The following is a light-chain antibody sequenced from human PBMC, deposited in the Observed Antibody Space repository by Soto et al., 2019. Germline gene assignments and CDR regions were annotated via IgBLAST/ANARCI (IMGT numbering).Light chain of an antibody. J-gene: IGKJ5*01. V-gene: IGKV1-8*01. CDR1: QGISSY. CDR3: QQYYSYPSIT. CDR2: AAS. Sequence: AIRMTQSPSSFSASTGARVTITCRASQGISSYLAWYQQKPGKAPKLLIYAASTLQSGVPSRFTGSGSGTDFTLTISCLQSEDFATYYCQQYYSYPSITVGQGTRLEIK.